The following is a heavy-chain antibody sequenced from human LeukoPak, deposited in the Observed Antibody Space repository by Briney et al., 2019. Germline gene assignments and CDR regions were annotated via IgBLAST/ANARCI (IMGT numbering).Heavy chain of an antibody. CDR3: AKGGHSSGWYHDY. CDR2: IYYSGST. D-gene: IGHD6-19*01. V-gene: IGHV4-61*01. Sequence: SETLSLTCIVSGGSVRSDNYYWSWIRQPPGRGLEWIGYIYYSGSTNYNPSLKSRITISVDTSKNQFSLKLSSVTAADTAVYYCAKGGHSSGWYHDYWGQGTLVTVSS. CDR1: GGSVRSDNYY. J-gene: IGHJ4*02.